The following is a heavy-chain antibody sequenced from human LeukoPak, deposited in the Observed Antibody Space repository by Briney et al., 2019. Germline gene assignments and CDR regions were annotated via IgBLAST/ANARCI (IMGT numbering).Heavy chain of an antibody. CDR1: GDTFNNYY. Sequence: VASVTVSCKASGDTFNNYYVNWVRQAPGQGLEWMGIINPSGTSTNYAQGFQDRLTMTRDTSTTTVYMGLSSLRSEDTAVYYCATSATNYGGLFDSWGQGTLVTVSS. V-gene: IGHV1-46*02. CDR2: INPSGTST. J-gene: IGHJ4*02. CDR3: ATSATNYGGLFDS. D-gene: IGHD4-23*01.